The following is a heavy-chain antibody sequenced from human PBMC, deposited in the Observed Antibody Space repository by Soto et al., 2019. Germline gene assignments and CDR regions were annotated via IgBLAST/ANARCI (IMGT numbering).Heavy chain of an antibody. CDR2: IIPKLGSA. V-gene: IGHV1-69*01. CDR1: GGGNLRDYR. D-gene: IGHD5-18*01. Sequence: QVQLVQSGAEVKEPGSSVKVSCKASGGGNLRDYRTTWVRRAPGQGLEWMGGIIPKLGSANYAQNFQVRVTITADESTNTVYIELRRLRSDATAVYYCARGGDGYKFVAVYWGQVTPVTDSS. J-gene: IGHJ4*02. CDR3: ARGGDGYKFVAVY.